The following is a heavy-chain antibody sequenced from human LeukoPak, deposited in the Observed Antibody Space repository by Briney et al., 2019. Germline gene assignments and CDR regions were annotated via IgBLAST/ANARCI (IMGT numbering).Heavy chain of an antibody. Sequence: SETLSLTCTVSGDSLISVLYYWGWIRQPQGKGLTWIGSVYYSGSTLFSASFENRVAMPVDRSKNQFSLKLNSVTAADTATYYCARLCQVTTCARCEYWGQGILVTVAS. CDR2: VYYSGST. D-gene: IGHD2-21*02. CDR1: GDSLISVLYY. J-gene: IGHJ4*02. V-gene: IGHV4-39*01. CDR3: ARLCQVTTCARCEY.